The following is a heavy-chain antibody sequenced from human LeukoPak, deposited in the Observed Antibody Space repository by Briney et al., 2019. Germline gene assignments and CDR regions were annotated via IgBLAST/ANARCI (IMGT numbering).Heavy chain of an antibody. Sequence: GGSLRLSCAASGFTFSNYAIHWVRQAPGKGLEWVAIISYDGSNKYYADSVKGRFTISRDNSKNTLYLQMNSLRAEDTAVYYCAKDRAGIFRYWGQGTLVTVSS. CDR2: ISYDGSNK. J-gene: IGHJ4*02. D-gene: IGHD3-3*01. V-gene: IGHV3-30*04. CDR1: GFTFSNYA. CDR3: AKDRAGIFRY.